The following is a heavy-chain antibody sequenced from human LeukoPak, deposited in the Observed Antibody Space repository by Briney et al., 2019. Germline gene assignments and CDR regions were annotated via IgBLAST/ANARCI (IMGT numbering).Heavy chain of an antibody. CDR2: ISNDGSDQ. J-gene: IGHJ4*02. Sequence: GGSLRLSCAASGFTFSRYALHWVRQAPGKGLEWVAVISNDGSDQYNADSVKGRFTMPRDNSKNTLYLQMNSLRVEDTAVYYCARGYYDSSGYYTPVGYWGRGALVTVSS. V-gene: IGHV3-30-3*01. CDR3: ARGYYDSSGYYTPVGY. D-gene: IGHD3-22*01. CDR1: GFTFSRYA.